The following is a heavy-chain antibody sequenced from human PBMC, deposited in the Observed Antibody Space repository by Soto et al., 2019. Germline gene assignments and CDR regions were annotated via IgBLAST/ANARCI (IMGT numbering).Heavy chain of an antibody. Sequence: PWGSLRLSCAASGFTFSSYAMSCVRQAGWKGLEWVSSISGSGGSTYYADSVKGRFTISRDNSKNTLYLQMNSLRAEDTAVNYCAKDSPKTGVVVVAATNDAFDIWGQGTMVTVSS. J-gene: IGHJ3*02. D-gene: IGHD2-15*01. CDR2: ISGSGGST. V-gene: IGHV3-23*01. CDR1: GFTFSSYA. CDR3: AKDSPKTGVVVVAATNDAFDI.